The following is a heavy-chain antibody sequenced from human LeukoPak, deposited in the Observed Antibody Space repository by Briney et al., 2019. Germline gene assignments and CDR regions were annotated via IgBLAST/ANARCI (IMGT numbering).Heavy chain of an antibody. Sequence: GASVKVSCKASGGTFSSYAISWVRQAPGQGLEWMGGIIPIFGTANYAQKFQGRVTITTDESTSTAYMELSSLRSEDTAVYYCARDDSYGSGSLQGLSSFDYWGQGTLVTVSS. D-gene: IGHD3-10*01. CDR3: ARDDSYGSGSLQGLSSFDY. J-gene: IGHJ4*02. CDR2: IIPIFGTA. CDR1: GGTFSSYA. V-gene: IGHV1-69*05.